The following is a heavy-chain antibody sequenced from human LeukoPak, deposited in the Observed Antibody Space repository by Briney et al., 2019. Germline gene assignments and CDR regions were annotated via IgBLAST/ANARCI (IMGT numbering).Heavy chain of an antibody. V-gene: IGHV4-59*01. D-gene: IGHD6-19*01. CDR2: IYYSGST. Sequence: PSETLSLTCTVSGGSISSYYWSWIRQPPGRGLEWIGYIYYSGSTNYNPSLKSRVTISVDTSKNQFSLKLSSVTAADTAVYYCASGYSSGWYSYFDYWGQGTLVTVSS. CDR3: ASGYSSGWYSYFDY. CDR1: GGSISSYY. J-gene: IGHJ4*02.